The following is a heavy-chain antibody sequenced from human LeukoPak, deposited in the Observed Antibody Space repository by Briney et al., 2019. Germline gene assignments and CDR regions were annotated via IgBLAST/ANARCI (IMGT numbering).Heavy chain of an antibody. V-gene: IGHV1-69*04. Sequence: SVKVSFKTSGGTFSSSAITWVRQAPGQGLEWMGRIIPVLNITTYAQKFQGRVTITADTSTSTVYMELSSLRSEETAVYYCAKDQGLTAPPPYGLDVWGQGTTVIVTS. D-gene: IGHD5-18*01. CDR2: IIPVLNIT. CDR3: AKDQGLTAPPPYGLDV. J-gene: IGHJ6*02. CDR1: GGTFSSSA.